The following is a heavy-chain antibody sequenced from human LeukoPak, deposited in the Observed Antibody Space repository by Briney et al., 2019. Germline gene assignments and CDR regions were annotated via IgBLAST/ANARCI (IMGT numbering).Heavy chain of an antibody. CDR2: INQSGST. V-gene: IGHV4-34*01. J-gene: IGHJ6*03. Sequence: SETLSLTCAVSGGSFSGYYWTWVRQPPGKGLEWIGEINQSGSTNYNPSLKSRVTISVDTSKNQFSLKVRSVTAADTAVYYCARGSRHTVVVTTRYYYYMDVWGKGTTVTVSS. CDR1: GGSFSGYY. CDR3: ARGSRHTVVVTTRYYYYMDV. D-gene: IGHD2-21*02.